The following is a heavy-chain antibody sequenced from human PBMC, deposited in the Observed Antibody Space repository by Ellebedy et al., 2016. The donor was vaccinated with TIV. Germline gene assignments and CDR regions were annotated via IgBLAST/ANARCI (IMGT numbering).Heavy chain of an antibody. CDR3: ATMVRGVDWYFDL. V-gene: IGHV1-18*01. CDR2: VSTYNGKT. D-gene: IGHD3-10*01. J-gene: IGHJ2*01. Sequence: ASVKVSCKASGYTFTTHGISWVRQPPGQGLEWMGWVSTYNGKTNYAQKLQGRVTMTTDTSARTGYMELRSLRSDDTAVYYCATMVRGVDWYFDLWGRGTLVTVSS. CDR1: GYTFTTHG.